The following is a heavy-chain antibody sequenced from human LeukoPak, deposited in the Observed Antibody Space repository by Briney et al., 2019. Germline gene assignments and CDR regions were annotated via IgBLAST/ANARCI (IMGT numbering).Heavy chain of an antibody. J-gene: IGHJ6*04. D-gene: IGHD2-8*01. V-gene: IGHV3-7*01. CDR1: GFSFSSNW. CDR3: ATRYCTIAACRASSYKCMDD. Sequence: GGSLRLSCAASGFSFSSNWMTWVRQAPGKGLKWVANINEDGSGRYYVDSVKGRFTISRDNARNSVHLQMNSLSPEDTAIYYCATRYCTIAACRASSYKCMDDWGKGTTVTVSS. CDR2: INEDGSGR.